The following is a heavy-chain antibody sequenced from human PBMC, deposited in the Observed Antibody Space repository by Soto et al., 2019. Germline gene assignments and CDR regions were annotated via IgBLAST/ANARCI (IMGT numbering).Heavy chain of an antibody. V-gene: IGHV3-66*01. CDR1: GFTVSNNY. CDR3: ARDGTYNWV. D-gene: IGHD1-1*01. Sequence: ELQLVASGGGLVQPGGSLRLSCAASGFTVSNNYVRWVRQAPGKGLEWVSLIFSNGDTRYADSVKGRVTISRDSSSNTLYLQMNSVRVEHTAVYYCARDGTYNWVGGQGIHVTVSS. CDR2: IFSNGDT. J-gene: IGHJ4*02.